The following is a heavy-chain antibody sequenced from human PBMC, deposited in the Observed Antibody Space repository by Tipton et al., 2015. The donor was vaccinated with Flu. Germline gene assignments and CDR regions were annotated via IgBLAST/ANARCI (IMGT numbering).Heavy chain of an antibody. J-gene: IGHJ4*02. V-gene: IGHV4-59*01. CDR3: ARAVAGNFDY. D-gene: IGHD6-19*01. Sequence: TLSLTCTLSGGSFSNYYWTWIRQPPGKGLEYIGCIYFTGSTMYNPSLQSRVTMSIDTSTNQFSLRLSSMTAADTAVYYRARAVAGNFDYWDQGTLVTVSS. CDR2: IYFTGST. CDR1: GGSFSNYY.